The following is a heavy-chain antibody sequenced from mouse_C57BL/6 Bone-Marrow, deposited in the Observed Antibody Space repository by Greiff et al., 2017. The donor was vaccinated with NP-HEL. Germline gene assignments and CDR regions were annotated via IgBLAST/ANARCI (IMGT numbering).Heavy chain of an antibody. V-gene: IGHV1-15*01. Sequence: VKLMESGAELVRPGASVTLSCKASGYTFTDYEMHWVKQTPVHGLEWIGAIDPETGGTAYNQKFKGKAILTADKSSSTAYMELRSLTSEDSAVYYCTRCYAWFAYWGQGTLVTVSA. CDR2: IDPETGGT. CDR1: GYTFTDYE. D-gene: IGHD1-1*02. J-gene: IGHJ3*01. CDR3: TRCYAWFAY.